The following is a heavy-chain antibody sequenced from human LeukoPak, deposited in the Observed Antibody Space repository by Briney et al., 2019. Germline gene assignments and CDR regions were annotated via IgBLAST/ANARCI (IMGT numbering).Heavy chain of an antibody. D-gene: IGHD3-10*01. Sequence: ASVKVSCKASGGTFSSYAISWVRQAPGQGLEWMGWISAYNGNTNYAQELQGRVTMTRDTSTSTAYMELRSLRSDDTAVYHCARDEYYYASGISAGIDYWGQGTLVTVSS. V-gene: IGHV1-18*01. CDR1: GGTFSSYA. CDR3: ARDEYYYASGISAGIDY. J-gene: IGHJ4*02. CDR2: ISAYNGNT.